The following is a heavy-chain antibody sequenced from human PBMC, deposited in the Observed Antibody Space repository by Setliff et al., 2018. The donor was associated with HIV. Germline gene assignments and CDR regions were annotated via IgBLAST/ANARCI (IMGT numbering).Heavy chain of an antibody. J-gene: IGHJ4*02. CDR3: AKEIYSGTPDY. CDR1: GFNITNEY. V-gene: IGHV3-53*05. D-gene: IGHD1-26*01. CDR2: IYRDGLT. Sequence: GGSLRLSCVASGFNITNEYLSWVRQSPGKGLECVSVIYRDGLTFYTDSVKGRFTISRDNSKNTLYLQMNSLRTEDTAVYYCAKEIYSGTPDYWGQGALVTVSS.